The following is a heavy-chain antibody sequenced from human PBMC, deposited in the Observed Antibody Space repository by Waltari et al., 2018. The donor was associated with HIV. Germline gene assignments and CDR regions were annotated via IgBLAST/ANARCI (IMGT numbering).Heavy chain of an antibody. CDR3: AREVFYYDNSGHPGWFDP. V-gene: IGHV3-66*01. CDR1: GFPAGNSS. Sequence: VRLVESGGGLVRPGGALRLSCTVPGFPAGNSSMTGVRHASGKGLEWVSTVYSDGTTVYADSVKGRFSTSRDTSKNILHLLMDSLRVDDTAVYYCAREVFYYDNSGHPGWFDPWGQGTLVAVSS. J-gene: IGHJ5*02. CDR2: VYSDGTT. D-gene: IGHD3-22*01.